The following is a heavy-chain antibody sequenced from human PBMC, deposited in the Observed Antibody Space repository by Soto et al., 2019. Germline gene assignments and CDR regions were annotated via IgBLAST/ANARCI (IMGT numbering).Heavy chain of an antibody. CDR1: GFTFSSYA. CDR3: AKENDVLTGYYRVY. CDR2: ISGSGGTT. Sequence: EVQLLQSGGGWVQPGGSLRLSCAASGFTFSSYAMSWVRQAPGKGLEWVSLISGSGGTTYYADSVKGRFTISRDNPRNTLSLQMNSLRAEDTAVFYCAKENDVLTGYYRVYWGQGTLVTVSS. D-gene: IGHD3-9*01. J-gene: IGHJ4*02. V-gene: IGHV3-23*01.